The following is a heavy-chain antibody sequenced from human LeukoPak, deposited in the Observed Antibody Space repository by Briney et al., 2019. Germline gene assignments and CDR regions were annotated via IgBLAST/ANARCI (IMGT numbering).Heavy chain of an antibody. Sequence: ASVKVSCKASGYTFTGYYMHCVRQAPGQGLEWMGRINPNSGGTNYAQKFQGRVTMTRDTSISTAYMELSRLRSDDTAVYYCARDSPGDDYVWGSYRYYFDYWGQGTLVTVSS. J-gene: IGHJ4*02. CDR2: INPNSGGT. V-gene: IGHV1-2*06. CDR1: GYTFTGYY. D-gene: IGHD3-16*01. CDR3: ARDSPGDDYVWGSYRYYFDY.